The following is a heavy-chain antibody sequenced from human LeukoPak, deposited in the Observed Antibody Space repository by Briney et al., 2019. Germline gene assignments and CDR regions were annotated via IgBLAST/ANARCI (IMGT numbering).Heavy chain of an antibody. Sequence: ASVKVSCKASGCTFTSYDTNWVPQATGQGLEWMGWMNPNSGSTGYAQKFQGRVTITRNTSISTAYMELSSLRSEDTAVYYCARVRSNYYDSSASDYWGQGTLVTVSS. J-gene: IGHJ4*02. V-gene: IGHV1-8*03. CDR2: MNPNSGST. CDR1: GCTFTSYD. D-gene: IGHD3-22*01. CDR3: ARVRSNYYDSSASDY.